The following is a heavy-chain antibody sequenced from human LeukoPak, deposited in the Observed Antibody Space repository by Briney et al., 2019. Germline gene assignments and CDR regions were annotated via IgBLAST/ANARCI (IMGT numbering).Heavy chain of an antibody. V-gene: IGHV3-30*02. Sequence: GGSLRLSCAASGFTFSSYGMHWVRQAPGKGLEWVAFIRYDGSNKYYADSVKGRFTISRDNSKNTLYLQMNSLRAEDTAVYYCAKDLVDPPKVDIAARPSGFGYWGQGTLVTVSS. CDR1: GFTFSSYG. CDR3: AKDLVDPPKVDIAARPSGFGY. D-gene: IGHD6-6*01. CDR2: IRYDGSNK. J-gene: IGHJ4*02.